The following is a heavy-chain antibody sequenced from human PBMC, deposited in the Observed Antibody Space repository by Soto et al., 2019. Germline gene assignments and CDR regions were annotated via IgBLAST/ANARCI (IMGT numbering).Heavy chain of an antibody. CDR1: GYTLTELS. V-gene: IGHV1-24*01. CDR3: ARGNGYKSPSDSRGPGMDV. D-gene: IGHD3-22*01. J-gene: IGHJ6*02. Sequence: ASVKVSCKVSGYTLTELSMHWVRQAPGKGLEWMGGFDPEDGETIYAQKFQGRVTMTEDTSTDTAYMELSSLRSEDTAVYYCARGNGYKSPSDSRGPGMDVWGQGTTVTVSS. CDR2: FDPEDGET.